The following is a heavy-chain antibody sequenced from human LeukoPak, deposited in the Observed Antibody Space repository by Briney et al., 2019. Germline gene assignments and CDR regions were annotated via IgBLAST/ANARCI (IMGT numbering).Heavy chain of an antibody. D-gene: IGHD5-12*01. V-gene: IGHV1-69*13. CDR1: GGTFSSYA. J-gene: IGHJ5*02. CDR2: IIPIFGTA. CDR3: ARDITVATISNWFDP. Sequence: ASVKVSCKASGGTFSSYAISWVRQAPGQGIEWMGGIIPIFGTANYAQKFQGRVTITADESTSTAYMELSSLRSEDTAVYYCARDITVATISNWFDPWGQGTLVTVSS.